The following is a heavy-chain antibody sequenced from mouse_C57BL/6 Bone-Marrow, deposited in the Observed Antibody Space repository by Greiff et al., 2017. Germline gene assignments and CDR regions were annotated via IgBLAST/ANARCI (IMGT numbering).Heavy chain of an antibody. D-gene: IGHD2-2*01. V-gene: IGHV14-3*01. CDR1: GFNIKNTY. Sequence: VHVKQSVAELVRPGASVKLSCTASGFNIKNTYMHWVKQRPEQGLEWIGRIDPANGNTTYAPKFQGKATITADTSSNTAYLQLSSLTSEDTAIYYCARNGYDVGWYVDVWGTGTTVTVSS. CDR3: ARNGYDVGWYVDV. CDR2: IDPANGNT. J-gene: IGHJ1*03.